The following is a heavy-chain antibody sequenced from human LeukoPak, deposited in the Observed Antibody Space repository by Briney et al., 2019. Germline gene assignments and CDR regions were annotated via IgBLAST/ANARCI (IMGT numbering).Heavy chain of an antibody. CDR1: GFTFSNAW. CDR2: IKSKTDGGTT. D-gene: IGHD3-16*02. V-gene: IGHV3-15*07. J-gene: IGHJ4*02. CDR3: TTDPDNLNYDYVWGSYRSNFDY. Sequence: PGGSLRLSCAASGFTFSNAWMNWVRQAPGKGLEWVDRIKSKTDGGTTDYAAPVKGRFTISRDDSKNTLYLQMNSLKTEDTAVYYCTTDPDNLNYDYVWGSYRSNFDYWGQGTLVTVSS.